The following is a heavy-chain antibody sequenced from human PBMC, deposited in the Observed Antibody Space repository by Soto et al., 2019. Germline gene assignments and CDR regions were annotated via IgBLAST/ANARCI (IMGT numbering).Heavy chain of an antibody. J-gene: IGHJ6*02. CDR2: IIPISGTA. CDR3: ARSQGSSTSLEIYYYYYYGMDV. CDR1: GGTFSSYA. Sequence: QVQLVQSGAEVKKPGSSVKVSCKASGGTFSSYAISWVRQAPGQGLEWMGGIIPISGTANYAQKFQGRVTMTADESTSTAYMELSSLISEDMAVYYCARSQGSSTSLEIYYYYYYGMDVWGQGTTVTVSS. D-gene: IGHD2-2*01. V-gene: IGHV1-69*01.